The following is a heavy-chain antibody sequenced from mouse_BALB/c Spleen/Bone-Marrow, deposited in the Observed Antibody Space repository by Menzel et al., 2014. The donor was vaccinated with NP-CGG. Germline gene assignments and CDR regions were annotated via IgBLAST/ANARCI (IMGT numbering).Heavy chain of an antibody. CDR1: GYTFTSYW. CDR3: TRPGGWYFDV. Sequence: QVQLKQSGAELVRPGASVKLSCKASGYTFTSYWINWVKQRPGQGLEWIGNIYPSDSYTNYNQKFKDKATLTVDKSSSTAYMQLSSPKSEDSAVYYCTRPGGWYFDVWGAGTTVTVSS. V-gene: IGHV1-69*02. J-gene: IGHJ1*01. CDR2: IYPSDSYT.